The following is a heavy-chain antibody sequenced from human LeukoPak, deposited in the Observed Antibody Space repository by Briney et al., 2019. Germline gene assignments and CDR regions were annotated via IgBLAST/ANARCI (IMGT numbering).Heavy chain of an antibody. Sequence: TGGSLRLSCTASGFIVTDNYINWVRQAPGKGLEWVSLVYSGGSTHYADSVKGRFTISRDSSKNMVYLQMNSLRAEDTAVYYCAREVAVGIGAYNYWGQGTLVTVSS. CDR3: AREVAVGIGAYNY. D-gene: IGHD6-13*01. CDR1: GFIVTDNY. CDR2: VYSGGST. V-gene: IGHV3-66*01. J-gene: IGHJ4*02.